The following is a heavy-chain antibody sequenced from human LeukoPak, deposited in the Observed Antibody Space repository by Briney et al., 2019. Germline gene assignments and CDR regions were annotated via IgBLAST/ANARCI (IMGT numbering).Heavy chain of an antibody. CDR2: AYNTGST. J-gene: IGHJ5*02. CDR3: ARGDSSGYYRWFDP. CDR1: GGSINSGNYY. V-gene: IGHV4-30-4*01. D-gene: IGHD3-22*01. Sequence: PSQTLSLTCTVSGGSINSGNYYWTWIRQPPGKGLEWIGYAYNTGSTYYNPSLKSRVTISINTSKNQFSLKLSSVAAADTAIYYCARGDSSGYYRWFDPWGQGTLVTVSS.